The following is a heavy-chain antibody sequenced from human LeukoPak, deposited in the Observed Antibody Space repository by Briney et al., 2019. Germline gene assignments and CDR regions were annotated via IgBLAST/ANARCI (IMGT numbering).Heavy chain of an antibody. CDR1: GFSFVDYA. V-gene: IGHV3-9*03. Sequence: SLRLSWVATGFSFVDYAMRSVRQAARTGLDWVSRISWIRGSIGYADSVKGRFTHSRDNAKISLYLQMNSLRAEDMALYCCAKGRYSYGFDAFDIWGQGTMVTVSS. CDR3: AKGRYSYGFDAFDI. CDR2: ISWIRGSI. D-gene: IGHD5-18*01. J-gene: IGHJ3*02.